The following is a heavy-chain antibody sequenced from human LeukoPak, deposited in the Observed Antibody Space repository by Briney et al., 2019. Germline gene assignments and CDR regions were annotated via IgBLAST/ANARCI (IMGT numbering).Heavy chain of an antibody. CDR3: AREALWFGALFPLYYFDY. CDR2: IYYSGST. D-gene: IGHD3-10*01. J-gene: IGHJ4*02. V-gene: IGHV4-59*12. CDR1: GGSISSYY. Sequence: SETLSLTCTVSGGSISSYYWSWIRQPPGKGLEWIGYIYYSGSTNYNPSLKSRVTISVDTSKNQFSLKLSSVTAADTAVYYCAREALWFGALFPLYYFDYWGQGTLVTVSS.